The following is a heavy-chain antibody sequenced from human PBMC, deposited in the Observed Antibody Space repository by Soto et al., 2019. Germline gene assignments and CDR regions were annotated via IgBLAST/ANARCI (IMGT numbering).Heavy chain of an antibody. Sequence: SVKVSFKASGGTFSSYAISWVRQAPGQGLEWMGGIIPIFGTANYAQKFQGRVTITADESTSTAYMELSSLRSEDTAVYYCARDNDSSGWTLSYYYGMDVWGQGTTVTVSS. D-gene: IGHD6-19*01. CDR1: GGTFSSYA. J-gene: IGHJ6*02. CDR3: ARDNDSSGWTLSYYYGMDV. V-gene: IGHV1-69*13. CDR2: IIPIFGTA.